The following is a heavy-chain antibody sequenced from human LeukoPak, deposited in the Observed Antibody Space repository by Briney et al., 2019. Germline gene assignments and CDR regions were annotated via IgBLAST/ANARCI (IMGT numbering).Heavy chain of an antibody. CDR2: VYHSGST. CDR1: GGSISSSRYY. V-gene: IGHV4-39*07. D-gene: IGHD6-19*01. J-gene: IGHJ4*02. CDR3: ARIAVAGTVY. Sequence: SETLSLTCAVSGGSISSSRYYWGWIRQPPGKGLEWIGGVYHSGSTYYNPSLKSRVTISVDTSKNQFSLKLSSVTAADTAVYYCARIAVAGTVYWGQGTLVTVSS.